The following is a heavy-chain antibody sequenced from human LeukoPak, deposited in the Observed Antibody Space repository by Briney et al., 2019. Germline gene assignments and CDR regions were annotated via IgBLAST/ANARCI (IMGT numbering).Heavy chain of an antibody. CDR2: INHSGST. V-gene: IGHV4-34*01. CDR1: GGSFSGYY. J-gene: IGHJ5*02. Sequence: KSSETLSLTCAVYGGSFSGYYWSWIRQPPGKGLEWIGEINHSGSTNYNPSLKSRVTISVDTSKNQFSLKLSSATAADTAVYYCARAVAGTASSHAWFDPWGQGTLVTVSS. CDR3: ARAVAGTASSHAWFDP. D-gene: IGHD6-19*01.